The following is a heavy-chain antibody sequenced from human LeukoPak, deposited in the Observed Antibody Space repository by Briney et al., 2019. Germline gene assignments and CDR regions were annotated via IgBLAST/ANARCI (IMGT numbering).Heavy chain of an antibody. CDR2: ISYDGSNK. D-gene: IGHD6-19*01. CDR3: AKSGSSGWPHYFDY. J-gene: IGHJ4*02. CDR1: GFTFSSYG. V-gene: IGHV3-30*18. Sequence: GGSLRLSCAASGFTFSSYGMHWVRQAPGKGLEWVAVISYDGSNKYYADSVKGRFTISRDNSKNTLYLQMNSLRAEDTAVYYCAKSGSSGWPHYFDYWGQGTLVTVSS.